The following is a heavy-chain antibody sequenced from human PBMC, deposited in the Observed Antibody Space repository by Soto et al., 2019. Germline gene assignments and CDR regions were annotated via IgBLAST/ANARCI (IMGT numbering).Heavy chain of an antibody. CDR3: ARSRRVSSSTFDY. CDR2: IYYSGST. J-gene: IGHJ4*02. D-gene: IGHD6-6*01. V-gene: IGHV4-31*03. CDR1: GGSISSGGYY. Sequence: ASETLSLTCTVSGGSISSGGYYWSWIRQHPGKGLEWIGYIYYSGSTYYNPSLKSRVTISADTSKNQFSLKLSSVTAADTAVYYCARSRRVSSSTFDYWGQGTLVTVSS.